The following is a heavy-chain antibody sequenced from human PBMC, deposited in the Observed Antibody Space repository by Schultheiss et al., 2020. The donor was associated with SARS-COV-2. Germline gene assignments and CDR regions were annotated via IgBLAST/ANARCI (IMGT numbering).Heavy chain of an antibody. V-gene: IGHV4-4*07. Sequence: SCTVSGGSISSYYWSWIRQPAGKGLEWIGRIYTSGSTNYNPSLKSRVTISVDTSKNQFSLKLSSVTAADTAVYYCARVRNRIAAAGTTEPYYFDYWGQGTLVTVSS. CDR3: ARVRNRIAAAGTTEPYYFDY. CDR1: GGSISSYY. CDR2: IYTSGST. D-gene: IGHD6-13*01. J-gene: IGHJ4*02.